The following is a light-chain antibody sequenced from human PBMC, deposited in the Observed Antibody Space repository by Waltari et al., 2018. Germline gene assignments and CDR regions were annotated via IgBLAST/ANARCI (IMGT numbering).Light chain of an antibody. J-gene: IGLJ3*02. CDR2: EVN. Sequence: QSALTQPASVSGSPGQPITISCTGTTSDVGPYNFVSWYQQHPGNAPKLIIYEVNQRPSGVSNRFSGSKSGNTAALTISGLQIEDEAYYYCCSFVTGDTWVFGGGTKVAVL. CDR3: CSFVTGDTWV. V-gene: IGLV2-23*02. CDR1: TSDVGPYNF.